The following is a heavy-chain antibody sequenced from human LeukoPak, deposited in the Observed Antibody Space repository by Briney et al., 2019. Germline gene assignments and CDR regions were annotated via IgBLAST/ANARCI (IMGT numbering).Heavy chain of an antibody. CDR1: GGSFSGYY. Sequence: PSETLSLTCAVYGGSFSGYYWSWIRQPPGKGLEWIGEINHSGSTNYNPSLKSRVTISVDTSKNQFSLKPSSVTAADTAVYYCARVFLSYDILEYYYYYGMDVWGQGTTVTVSS. CDR2: INHSGST. D-gene: IGHD3-9*01. CDR3: ARVFLSYDILEYYYYYGMDV. J-gene: IGHJ6*02. V-gene: IGHV4-34*01.